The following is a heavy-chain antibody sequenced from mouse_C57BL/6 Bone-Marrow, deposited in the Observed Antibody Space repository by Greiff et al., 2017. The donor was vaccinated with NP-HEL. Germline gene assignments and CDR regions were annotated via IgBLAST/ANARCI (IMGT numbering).Heavy chain of an antibody. CDR1: GYSITSGYY. J-gene: IGHJ3*01. CDR2: ISYDGSN. Sequence: EVKLVESGPGLVKPSQSLSLTCSVTGYSITSGYYWNWIRQFPGNKLEWMGYISYDGSNNYNPSLKNRISITRDTSKNQFFLKLNSVTTEDTATYYCARDGDGLLAYWGQGTLVTVSA. CDR3: ARDGDGLLAY. D-gene: IGHD2-13*01. V-gene: IGHV3-6*01.